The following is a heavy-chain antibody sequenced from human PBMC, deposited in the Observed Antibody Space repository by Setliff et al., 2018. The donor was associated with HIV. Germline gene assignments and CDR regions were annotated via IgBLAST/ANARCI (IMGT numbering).Heavy chain of an antibody. CDR2: ISPFNGNT. Sequence: ASVKVSCKTSGYTFTTYGITWVRRAPGQGLEWMGWISPFNGNTNYAQKFQGRVTMTRDTSISTAYMELSRLRSDDTAVYYCARSYGDYRAEYFQHWGQGTLVTVSS. CDR1: GYTFTTYG. J-gene: IGHJ1*01. CDR3: ARSYGDYRAEYFQH. V-gene: IGHV1-18*01. D-gene: IGHD4-17*01.